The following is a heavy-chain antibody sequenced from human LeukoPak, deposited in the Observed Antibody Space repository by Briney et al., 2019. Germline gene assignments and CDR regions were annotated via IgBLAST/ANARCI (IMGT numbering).Heavy chain of an antibody. CDR3: ARGGYSYGYSQLY. J-gene: IGHJ4*02. CDR2: IIPIFGTA. Sequence: SVKVSCKASGGTFSSYAISWVRQAPGQGLEWMGGIIPIFGTANYAQKFQGRVTITADESTSTAYMELRSLRSDDTAVYYCARGGYSYGYSQLYWGQGTLVTVSS. D-gene: IGHD5-18*01. V-gene: IGHV1-69*13. CDR1: GGTFSSYA.